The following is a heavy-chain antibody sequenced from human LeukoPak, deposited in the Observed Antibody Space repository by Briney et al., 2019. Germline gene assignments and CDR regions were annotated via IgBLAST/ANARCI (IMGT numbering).Heavy chain of an antibody. V-gene: IGHV4-34*01. CDR2: INHSGST. CDR1: GGSFSGYY. D-gene: IGHD3-3*01. CDR3: ARGFITIFGVDPFDY. Sequence: SETLSLTCAVYGGSFSGYYWSWIRQPPGKGLEGIGEINHSGSTNYNPSLKSRVTISVDTSKNQFSLKLSSVTAADTAVYYCARGFITIFGVDPFDYWGQGTLVTVSS. J-gene: IGHJ4*02.